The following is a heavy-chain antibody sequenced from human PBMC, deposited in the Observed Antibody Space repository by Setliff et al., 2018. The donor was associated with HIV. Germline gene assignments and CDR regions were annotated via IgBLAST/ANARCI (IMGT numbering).Heavy chain of an antibody. D-gene: IGHD6-13*01. J-gene: IGHJ4*02. CDR1: GFMRMYW. CDR3: ARGLMGYSSSWFTLRDS. V-gene: IGHV3-30*03. CDR2: IDGSNK. Sequence: PGGSLRLSCGASGFMRMYWMSWVRQTPGKGLEWVANIDGSNKYYADSVKGRFTISRDNSKNKLYLQMNSLRPEDTAVHYCARGLMGYSSSWFTLRDSWGQGTLVTVSS.